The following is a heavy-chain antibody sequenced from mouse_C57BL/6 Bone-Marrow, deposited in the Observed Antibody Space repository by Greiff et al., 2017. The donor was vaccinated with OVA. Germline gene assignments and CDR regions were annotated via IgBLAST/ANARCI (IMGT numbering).Heavy chain of an antibody. Sequence: EVKLQESGPGLVKPSQSLSLSCSAPGYSITSCYYWNWIRQFPGNQREWMGYISYDGSNNYNPALKNRNSITLDTSTNQFFLKFNSLTTEDTATYYGARAYGCDYWGQGTTLTVSS. V-gene: IGHV3-6*01. CDR2: ISYDGSN. CDR3: ARAYGCDY. J-gene: IGHJ2*01. CDR1: GYSITSCYY. D-gene: IGHD3-3*01.